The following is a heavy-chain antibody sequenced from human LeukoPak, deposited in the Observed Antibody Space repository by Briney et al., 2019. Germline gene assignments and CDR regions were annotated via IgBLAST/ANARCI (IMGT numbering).Heavy chain of an antibody. D-gene: IGHD3-22*01. V-gene: IGHV3-9*03. Sequence: PGGSLRLSCAASGFAFDDYAMHWVRQAPGKGLEWVSSISWNSGSIQYADSVKGRFTISRDNAKNSLYLQLNSLRAEDMALYYCAKGRIYYYDGSRVPIDAFDIWGQGTVVIVSP. CDR2: ISWNSGSI. CDR1: GFAFDDYA. J-gene: IGHJ3*02. CDR3: AKGRIYYYDGSRVPIDAFDI.